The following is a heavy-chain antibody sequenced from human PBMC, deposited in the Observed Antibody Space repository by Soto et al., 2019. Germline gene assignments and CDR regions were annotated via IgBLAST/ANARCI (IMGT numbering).Heavy chain of an antibody. Sequence: QVQLVESGGGVVQPGRSLSLSCAASGFTFSSYGMHWVRQAPGKGLEWVAVISYDGSNKYYADSVKGRFTISRDNSKNTLYLQMNSLRAEDTAVYYCAKEMRGNYDFWSAEPFDPWGQGTLVTVSS. V-gene: IGHV3-30*18. CDR3: AKEMRGNYDFWSAEPFDP. CDR1: GFTFSSYG. D-gene: IGHD3-3*01. J-gene: IGHJ5*02. CDR2: ISYDGSNK.